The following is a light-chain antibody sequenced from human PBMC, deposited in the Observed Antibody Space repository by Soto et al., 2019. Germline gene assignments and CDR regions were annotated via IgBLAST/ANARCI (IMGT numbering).Light chain of an antibody. J-gene: IGKJ1*01. CDR3: QQYGSSPWT. V-gene: IGKV3-20*01. CDR2: GAS. Sequence: EIVLTQSPGTLSLSPGERATLSCRASQSVSSSYLAWYQQKPGQAPRLLIYGASSRATGIPDRFSGSGSGTAFTLTISRLEPEDFAVYYWQQYGSSPWTFGQGTKVDIK. CDR1: QSVSSSY.